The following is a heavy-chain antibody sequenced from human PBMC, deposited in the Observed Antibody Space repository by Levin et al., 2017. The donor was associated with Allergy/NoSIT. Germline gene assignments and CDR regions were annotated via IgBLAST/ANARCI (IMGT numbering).Heavy chain of an antibody. Sequence: PGASVKVSCKASGYTFTGYYMHWVRQAPGQGLEWMGWINPNSGGTNYAQKFQGWVTMTRDTSISTAYMELSRLRSDDTAVYYCARQPTPGPEGRYYGMDVWGQGTTVTVSS. J-gene: IGHJ6*02. CDR2: INPNSGGT. D-gene: IGHD1-14*01. CDR3: ARQPTPGPEGRYYGMDV. CDR1: GYTFTGYY. V-gene: IGHV1-2*04.